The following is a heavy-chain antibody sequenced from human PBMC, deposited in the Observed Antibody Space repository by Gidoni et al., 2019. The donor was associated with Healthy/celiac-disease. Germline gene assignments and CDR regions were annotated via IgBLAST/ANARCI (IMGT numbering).Heavy chain of an antibody. Sequence: QVQLVQSGAEVKKPGSAWKVSCTASGGTFSSYSISWVRQATGQGLEWMGGIITIFGTANYAQKLQGRVTINADESTSTAYMEMSSLRSEDTAVYYCARVNKASGYDLFDYWGQGTLVTVSS. CDR2: IITIFGTA. D-gene: IGHD5-12*01. CDR3: ARVNKASGYDLFDY. V-gene: IGHV1-69*01. CDR1: GGTFSSYS. J-gene: IGHJ4*02.